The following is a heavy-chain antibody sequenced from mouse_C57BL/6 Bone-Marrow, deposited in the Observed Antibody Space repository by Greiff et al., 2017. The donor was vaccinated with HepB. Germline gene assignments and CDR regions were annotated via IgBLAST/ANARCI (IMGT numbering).Heavy chain of an antibody. CDR3: ARRDYDYDGRAMDY. Sequence: VKLQQPGAELVRPGSSVKLSCKASGYTFTSYWMHWVKQRPIQGLEWIGNIDPSDSETHYNQKFKDKATLTVDKSSSTAYMQLSSLTSEDSAVYYCARRDYDYDGRAMDYWGQGTSVTVSS. D-gene: IGHD2-4*01. CDR1: GYTFTSYW. V-gene: IGHV1-52*01. CDR2: IDPSDSET. J-gene: IGHJ4*01.